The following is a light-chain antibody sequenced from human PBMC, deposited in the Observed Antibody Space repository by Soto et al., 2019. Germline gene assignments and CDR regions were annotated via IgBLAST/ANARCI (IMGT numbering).Light chain of an antibody. J-gene: IGKJ1*01. V-gene: IGKV3-11*01. Sequence: EILMTQSPDTLSVSPGESATLSCRASQRVYSNLAWYQHKPGQAPRLLFYDVSNRATGIPDRFSSSASGTNFTLTISSLEPEDFAIYYCQQRGDWPAFGQGTKVDIK. CDR1: QRVYSN. CDR3: QQRGDWPA. CDR2: DVS.